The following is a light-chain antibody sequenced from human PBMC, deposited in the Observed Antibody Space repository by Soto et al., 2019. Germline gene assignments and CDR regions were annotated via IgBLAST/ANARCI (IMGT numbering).Light chain of an antibody. Sequence: IAMTQSPATLSVSPGERATLSCRASQSVSSNLAWYQQKPGQAPRLLIYDASNRATGIPARFSGSGSETDFTLTISSLEPEDFAVYYCQQRSNWPITFGQGTRLEI. V-gene: IGKV3-11*01. CDR3: QQRSNWPIT. CDR2: DAS. J-gene: IGKJ5*01. CDR1: QSVSSN.